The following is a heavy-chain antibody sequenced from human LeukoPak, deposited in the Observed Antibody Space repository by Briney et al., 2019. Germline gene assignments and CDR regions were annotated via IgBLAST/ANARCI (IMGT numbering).Heavy chain of an antibody. J-gene: IGHJ4*02. D-gene: IGHD5-12*01. V-gene: IGHV4-39*01. CDR1: GDSISRSSTY. CDR3: AALTGGRYLVATRFDF. CDR2: IHYSGST. Sequence: SETLSLTYNVSGDSISRSSTYWGWFRQPPGRGLEWIGSIHYSGSTHYNPALRRRLTMSVDTSKQQFSLKLSPVTAADTAVYYCAALTGGRYLVATRFDFWSQGSLVIVS.